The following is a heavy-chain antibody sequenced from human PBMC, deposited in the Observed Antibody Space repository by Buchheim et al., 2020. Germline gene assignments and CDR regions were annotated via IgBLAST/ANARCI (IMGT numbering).Heavy chain of an antibody. Sequence: EVQLLESGGGLVQPGGSLRLSCAASGFTFSSYAMSWVRQAPGKGLEWVSAISGSGGSTYYADSVKGRFTISRDNSKNTLYLQMNSLRAEDTAVYYCARFPYYDFWSGYYTGGYYFDYWGQGTL. D-gene: IGHD3-3*01. CDR3: ARFPYYDFWSGYYTGGYYFDY. CDR2: ISGSGGST. CDR1: GFTFSSYA. V-gene: IGHV3-23*01. J-gene: IGHJ4*02.